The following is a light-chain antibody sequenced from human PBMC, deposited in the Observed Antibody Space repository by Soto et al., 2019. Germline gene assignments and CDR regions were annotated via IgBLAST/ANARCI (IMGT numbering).Light chain of an antibody. Sequence: DIQMTQSPSFMSASVGYRVTVTCRASQGINRWLAWYQQKPGKAPKLLIYTTSTLASGVPSRFSGSGSGTDFTLTISSLQPEDFATYYCQQANTFPITFGQGTRLEIK. J-gene: IGKJ5*01. V-gene: IGKV1-12*01. CDR1: QGINRW. CDR2: TTS. CDR3: QQANTFPIT.